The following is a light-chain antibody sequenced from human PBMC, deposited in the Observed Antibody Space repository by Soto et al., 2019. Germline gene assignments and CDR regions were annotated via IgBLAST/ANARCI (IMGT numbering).Light chain of an antibody. Sequence: QSVLTQPASVSGSPGQSITISCTGTSTDVGNYNLVSWYQQHPGKAPKLMIYEFTKRPSGISNRFSGSKSDNTASLTISGLQAEDEADYYCCSYAGSDTWVFGGGTKLTVL. CDR3: CSYAGSDTWV. CDR2: EFT. J-gene: IGLJ3*02. V-gene: IGLV2-23*02. CDR1: STDVGNYNL.